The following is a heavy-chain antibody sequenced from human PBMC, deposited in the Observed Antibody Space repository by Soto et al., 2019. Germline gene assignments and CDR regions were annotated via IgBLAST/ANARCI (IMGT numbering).Heavy chain of an antibody. Sequence: GGSLRLSCAASGFTFSSYSMNWVRQAPGKGLEWVSYISSSSSTIYYADSVKGRFTISRDNAKNSLYLQMNSLGDEDTAVYYCARLVHDSSGYYDDWGQGTLVTVSS. J-gene: IGHJ4*02. CDR3: ARLVHDSSGYYDD. V-gene: IGHV3-48*02. CDR1: GFTFSSYS. D-gene: IGHD3-22*01. CDR2: ISSSSSTI.